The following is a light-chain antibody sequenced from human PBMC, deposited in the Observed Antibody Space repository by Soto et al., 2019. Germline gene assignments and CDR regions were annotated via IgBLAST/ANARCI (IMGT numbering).Light chain of an antibody. CDR1: NIGSKS. J-gene: IGLJ2*01. CDR2: DDS. Sequence: SYELTQPPSVSVAPGQTARITCGGTNIGSKSVHWYQQKPGQAPVLVVYDDSDRPSGIPERFSGSNSGNTATLTISRVEAGDEADYYCQVWDSSSDLGVVFGGGTKLTVL. CDR3: QVWDSSSDLGVV. V-gene: IGLV3-21*02.